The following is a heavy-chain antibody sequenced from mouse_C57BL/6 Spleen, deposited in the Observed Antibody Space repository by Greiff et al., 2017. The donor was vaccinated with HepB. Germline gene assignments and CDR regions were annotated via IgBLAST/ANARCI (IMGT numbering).Heavy chain of an antibody. CDR1: GYSFTSYY. V-gene: IGHV1-66*01. CDR2: FYPGSGNT. Sequence: QVQLQQSGPELVKPGASVKISCKASGYSFTSYYIHWVKQRPGQGLEWIGWFYPGSGNTKYNEKFKGKATLTADTSSSTAYMQLSSLTSEDSAVYYCARSNWGFAYWGQGTLVTVSA. D-gene: IGHD4-1*01. J-gene: IGHJ3*01. CDR3: ARSNWGFAY.